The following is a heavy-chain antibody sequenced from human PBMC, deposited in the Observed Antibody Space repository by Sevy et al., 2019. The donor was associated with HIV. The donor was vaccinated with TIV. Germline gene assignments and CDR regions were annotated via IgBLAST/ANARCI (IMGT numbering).Heavy chain of an antibody. J-gene: IGHJ5*02. V-gene: IGHV4-30-4*01. CDR1: GGSISSGDNY. CDR3: AGYCISTSPYNWFDP. D-gene: IGHD2-2*01. Sequence: SETLSLTCTVSGGSISSGDNYWTWIRQSPGKGLEWIGYIYYSGTTYYNPSLKSRVTISVDTSKNQFSLRRSSVTAADTAVYYCAGYCISTSPYNWFDPWGQGTLVTVSS. CDR2: IYYSGTT.